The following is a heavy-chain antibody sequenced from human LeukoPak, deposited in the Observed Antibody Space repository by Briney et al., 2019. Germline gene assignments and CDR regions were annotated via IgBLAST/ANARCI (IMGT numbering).Heavy chain of an antibody. J-gene: IGHJ4*02. Sequence: SETLSLTCAVYGGSFSGYYWSWVRQPPGKGREWIGEIKDSGRTNYNPSLKSRFTISVDTSKNQFSLKLSSVTAADTAVYYCARADYGVYDSDYWGQGTLVTVSS. CDR3: ARADYGVYDSDY. CDR1: GGSFSGYY. V-gene: IGHV4-34*01. D-gene: IGHD4-17*01. CDR2: IKDSGRT.